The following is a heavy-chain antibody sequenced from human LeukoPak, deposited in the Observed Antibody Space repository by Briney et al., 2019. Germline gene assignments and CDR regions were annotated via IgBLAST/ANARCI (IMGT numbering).Heavy chain of an antibody. V-gene: IGHV4-38-2*02. J-gene: IGHJ3*02. D-gene: IGHD3-9*01. CDR3: AREGYYDILTGHIQGAFDI. CDR2: IYHSGST. CDR1: GYSISSGYY. Sequence: TSETLSLTCTVSGYSISSGYYWGWIRQPPGKGLEWIGSIYHSGSTYYNPSLKSRVTISVDTSKNQFSLKLSSVTAADTAVYYCAREGYYDILTGHIQGAFDIWGQGTMVTVSS.